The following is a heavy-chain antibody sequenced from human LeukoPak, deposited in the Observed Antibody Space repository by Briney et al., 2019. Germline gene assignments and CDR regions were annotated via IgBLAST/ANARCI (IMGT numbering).Heavy chain of an antibody. CDR2: ISGSGGST. J-gene: IGHJ4*02. CDR1: GFTFSSYA. CDR3: AKVATMVRGVIIPSHFDY. D-gene: IGHD3-10*01. Sequence: GGSLRLSCAASGFTFSSYAMSWVRQAPGKGLEWVSAISGSGGSTYYADSVKGRFTISRDNSKNTLYLQMNSLRAEDTAVYYCAKVATMVRGVIIPSHFDYWGQGTLVTVSS. V-gene: IGHV3-23*01.